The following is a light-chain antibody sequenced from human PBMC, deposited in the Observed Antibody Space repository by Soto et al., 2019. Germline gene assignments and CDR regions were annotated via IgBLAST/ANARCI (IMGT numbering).Light chain of an antibody. CDR1: QSLNSL. Sequence: DIQMTQSPSTLSASVGDRVTITCRASQSLNSLLAWYQQKPGRAPKLLVYDASTLESGVPSRFSGSGSGTEFTLTISSLQTDDFATYCCQQYNSYSSWTFGQGTKVDI. V-gene: IGKV1-5*01. J-gene: IGKJ1*01. CDR2: DAS. CDR3: QQYNSYSSWT.